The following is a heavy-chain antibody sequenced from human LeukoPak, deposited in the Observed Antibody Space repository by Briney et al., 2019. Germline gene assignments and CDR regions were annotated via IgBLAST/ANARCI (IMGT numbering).Heavy chain of an antibody. V-gene: IGHV3-30*03. CDR3: ARTYYYGSGSRNWFDP. Sequence: PGGSLRLSCAVSGFTFSRYGMHWVRQAPGKGLEWVTFISYDGSNKYYADSVKGRFTISRDNSKNTLYLQMNSLRAEDTAVYYCARTYYYGSGSRNWFDPWGQGTLVTVSS. CDR1: GFTFSRYG. J-gene: IGHJ5*02. D-gene: IGHD3-10*01. CDR2: ISYDGSNK.